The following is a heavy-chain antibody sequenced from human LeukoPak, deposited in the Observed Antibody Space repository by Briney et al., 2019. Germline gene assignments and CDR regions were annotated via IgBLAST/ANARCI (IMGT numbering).Heavy chain of an antibody. CDR2: IYYSGST. J-gene: IGHJ4*02. Sequence: SETLSLTRTVSGGSISSYYWSWIRQPPGKGLEWIGYIYYSGSTNYNPSLKSRVTISVDTSKNQFSLNLSSVTAADTAVYYCARFGSLREPIHDYWGQGTLVTVSS. D-gene: IGHD3-16*01. CDR1: GGSISSYY. V-gene: IGHV4-59*01. CDR3: ARFGSLREPIHDY.